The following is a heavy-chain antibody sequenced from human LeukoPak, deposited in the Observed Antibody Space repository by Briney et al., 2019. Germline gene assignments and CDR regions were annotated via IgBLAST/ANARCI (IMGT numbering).Heavy chain of an antibody. Sequence: GASVKVSCKASGYTFTNYGISWVRQAPGQGLEWMGWINTNTGNPTYAQGFTGRFVFSLDTSVSTAYLQISSLKAEDTAVYYCARESVGEMATILGYWGQGTLVTVSS. CDR1: GYTFTNYG. CDR2: INTNTGNP. V-gene: IGHV7-4-1*02. J-gene: IGHJ4*02. CDR3: ARESVGEMATILGY. D-gene: IGHD5-24*01.